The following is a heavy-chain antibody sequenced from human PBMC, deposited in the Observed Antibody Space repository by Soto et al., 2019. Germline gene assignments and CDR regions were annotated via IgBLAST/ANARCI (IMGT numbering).Heavy chain of an antibody. D-gene: IGHD4-4*01. CDR1: GYTFTSYA. CDR2: INTNTGNP. V-gene: IGHV7-4-1*01. J-gene: IGHJ6*02. Sequence: ASVKVSCKASGYTFTSYAMNWVRQAPGQGLERMGWINTNTGNPTYAQGFTGRFVFSLDTSVSTAYLQICSLKAEDTAVYYCARDYSLSYYYYYGMDVWGQGTTVTVSS. CDR3: ARDYSLSYYYYYGMDV.